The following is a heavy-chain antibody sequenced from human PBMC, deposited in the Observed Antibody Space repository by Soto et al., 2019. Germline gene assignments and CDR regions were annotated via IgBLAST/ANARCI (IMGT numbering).Heavy chain of an antibody. J-gene: IGHJ4*02. CDR2: ISYDGSNK. CDR3: APGNSGFDY. D-gene: IGHD4-4*01. V-gene: IGHV3-30*03. Sequence: GGSLRLSCAASGFTFSSYGMHWVRQAPGKGLEWVAVISYDGSNKYYADSVKGRFTISRDNSKNTLYLQMNSLRAEDTAVYYCAPGNSGFDYWGQGTLVTVSS. CDR1: GFTFSSYG.